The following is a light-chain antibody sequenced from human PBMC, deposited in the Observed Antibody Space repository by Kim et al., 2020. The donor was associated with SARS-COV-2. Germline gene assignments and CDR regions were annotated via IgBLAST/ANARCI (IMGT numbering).Light chain of an antibody. J-gene: IGLJ3*02. V-gene: IGLV1-44*01. CDR3: AAWDDSLNGGV. CDR1: SSNIGSNT. CDR2: SNN. Sequence: QSVLTQPPSASGTPGQRVTISRSGSSSNIGSNTVNWYQQLPGTAPKLLIYSNNQRPSGVPDRFSGSKSGTSASLAISGLQSEDEADYYCAAWDDSLNGGVFGGGTQLTVL.